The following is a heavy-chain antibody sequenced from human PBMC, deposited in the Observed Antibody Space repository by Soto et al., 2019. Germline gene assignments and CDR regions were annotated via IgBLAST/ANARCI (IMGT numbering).Heavy chain of an antibody. CDR2: INPSGGST. J-gene: IGHJ5*02. V-gene: IGHV1-46*01. CDR3: AREVRGRGWYGNWFDP. Sequence: ASVKVSCKASGYTFTSYYMHWVRQAPGQGLEWMGIINPSGGSTSYAQKFQGRVTMTRDTSTSTVYMELSSLRSEDTAVYYCAREVRGRGWYGNWFDPWGQGTLVTVS. CDR1: GYTFTSYY. D-gene: IGHD6-19*01.